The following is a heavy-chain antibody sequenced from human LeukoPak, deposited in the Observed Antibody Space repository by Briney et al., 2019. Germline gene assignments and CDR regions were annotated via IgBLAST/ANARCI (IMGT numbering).Heavy chain of an antibody. CDR2: ISYDGSNK. D-gene: IGHD6-13*01. CDR3: ARVIAAAGGHDY. V-gene: IGHV3-30*04. Sequence: PGGSLRLSCAASGFTFSSYAMHWVRQAPGKGLEWVAVISYDGSNKYYADSVKGRFTISRDNSKNTLYLQMNSLRAEDTAVHYCARVIAAAGGHDYWGQGTLVTVSS. CDR1: GFTFSSYA. J-gene: IGHJ4*02.